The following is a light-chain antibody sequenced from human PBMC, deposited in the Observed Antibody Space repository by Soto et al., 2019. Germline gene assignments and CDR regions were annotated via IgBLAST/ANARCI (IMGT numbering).Light chain of an antibody. Sequence: DIVITQSPLSLPVTPGEPASISCRSSQSLLHSNGYNYLDWYLQKPGQSPQLLIYLGSNRASGVPDRFSGSGSGTDFTLKISRVEAEDVGVYYCMQALQTPINFGQGTRLEIK. CDR2: LGS. CDR1: QSLLHSNGYNY. CDR3: MQALQTPIN. V-gene: IGKV2-28*01. J-gene: IGKJ5*01.